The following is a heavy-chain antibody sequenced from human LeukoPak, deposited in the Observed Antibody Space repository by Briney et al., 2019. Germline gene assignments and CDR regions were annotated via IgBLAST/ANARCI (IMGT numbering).Heavy chain of an antibody. CDR1: VFTFVDYP. V-gene: IGHV3-9*01. CDR3: AKDSRPEGRDCSGGSCYPTVTRSWDYYYYGMDV. D-gene: IGHD2-15*01. CDR2: INWNSGSI. Sequence: SLRHSCPSSVFTFVDYPMHWVRQAPGKGVEGVSGINWNSGSIGYADSLKGGFTISRDNATNFLYLQLNSLRAEDTALYYCAKDSRPEGRDCSGGSCYPTVTRSWDYYYYGMDVWGQGTTVTVSS. J-gene: IGHJ6*02.